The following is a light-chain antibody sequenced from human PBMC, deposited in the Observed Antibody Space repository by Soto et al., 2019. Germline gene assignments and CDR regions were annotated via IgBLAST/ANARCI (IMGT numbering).Light chain of an antibody. CDR3: SSYTTGTTRVI. Sequence: QSVLTQPASVSGSPGQSITIPCTGTGSDLGAYNFVSWYQHHPGKAPKLIVFEVSNRPSGVSFRFSGSKSGNTASLTISGLQAEDEADYYCSSYTTGTTRVIFGGGTKLTVL. CDR2: EVS. V-gene: IGLV2-14*01. J-gene: IGLJ2*01. CDR1: GSDLGAYNF.